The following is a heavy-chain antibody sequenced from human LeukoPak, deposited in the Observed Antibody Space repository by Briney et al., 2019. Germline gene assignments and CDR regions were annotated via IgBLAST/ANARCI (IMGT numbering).Heavy chain of an antibody. D-gene: IGHD5-12*01. CDR1: GGSFSGYY. CDR2: INHSGST. Sequence: MPSETLSLTCAVYGGSFSGYYWSWIRQPPGKGLEWIGEINHSGSTNYNPSLKSRVTISVDTSKNQFSLKLSSVTAADTAVYYCARVGRVATHVQHWGQGTLVTVSS. V-gene: IGHV4-34*01. CDR3: ARVGRVATHVQH. J-gene: IGHJ1*01.